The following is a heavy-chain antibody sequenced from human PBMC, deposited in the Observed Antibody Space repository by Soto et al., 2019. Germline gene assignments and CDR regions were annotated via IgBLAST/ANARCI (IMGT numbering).Heavy chain of an antibody. D-gene: IGHD3-3*01. CDR3: ARAQTIFGIITVFDY. CDR1: GGSINSGGYY. Sequence: SETLSLTCTVSGGSINSGGYYWSWIRQHPGKGLEWIGYIYYSGSTYYNPSLKSRVTISIDTSKNQFSLKLSSVTAADAAVYYCARAQTIFGIITVFDYWGQGTLVTVSS. CDR2: IYYSGST. J-gene: IGHJ4*02. V-gene: IGHV4-31*03.